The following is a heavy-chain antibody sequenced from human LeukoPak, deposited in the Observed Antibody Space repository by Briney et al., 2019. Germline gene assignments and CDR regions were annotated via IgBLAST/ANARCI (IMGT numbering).Heavy chain of an antibody. D-gene: IGHD4-17*01. CDR1: GYSFTSYW. CDR3: ARHHDYGDYGCFDY. J-gene: IGHJ4*02. Sequence: GESLKISCKGSGYSFTSYWIGWVRQMPGKGLEWMGIIYPGDSNTKYSPSFQGQVTISADKSIRTAYLQWSSLKASDTAIYYCARHHDYGDYGCFDYWGQGTLVTVSS. CDR2: IYPGDSNT. V-gene: IGHV5-51*01.